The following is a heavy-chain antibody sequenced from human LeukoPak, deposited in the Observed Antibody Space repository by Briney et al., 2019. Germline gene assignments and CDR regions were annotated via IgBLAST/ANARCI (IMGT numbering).Heavy chain of an antibody. D-gene: IGHD6-13*01. V-gene: IGHV3-7*03. Sequence: GGSLRLSCAASGFTFSSYAMHWVRQAPGKGLEWVANIKQDGSEKYYVDSVKGRFTISRDNAKNSLYLQMNSLRAEDTAVYYCARGFIAAAWGSYYFDYWGQGTLVTVSS. CDR3: ARGFIAAAWGSYYFDY. J-gene: IGHJ4*02. CDR1: GFTFSSYA. CDR2: IKQDGSEK.